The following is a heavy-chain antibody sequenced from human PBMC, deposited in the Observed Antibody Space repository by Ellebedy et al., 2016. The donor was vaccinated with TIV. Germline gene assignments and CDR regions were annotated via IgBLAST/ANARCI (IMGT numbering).Heavy chain of an antibody. CDR3: AKDMCSSSQCYGNYYYYYGMDA. V-gene: IGHV3-30*18. J-gene: IGHJ6*02. Sequence: GESLKISXVASGFTFSTYSIIWVRQAPGKGLEWLALISYDGDNKYYADSVKGRFTIARDNSKGTLSLQMNSLGAEDTAVYFCAKDMCSSSQCYGNYYYYYGMDAWGRGTTVTVPS. CDR2: ISYDGDNK. D-gene: IGHD2-2*01. CDR1: GFTFSTYS.